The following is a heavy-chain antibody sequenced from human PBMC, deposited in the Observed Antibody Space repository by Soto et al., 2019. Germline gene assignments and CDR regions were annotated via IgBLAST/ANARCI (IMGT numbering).Heavy chain of an antibody. J-gene: IGHJ4*02. CDR1: GGTFSSYA. CDR2: IIPIFGTA. CDR3: ARFPPYCTNGVCHLDY. V-gene: IGHV1-69*13. D-gene: IGHD2-8*01. Sequence: GASVKVSCKASGGTFSSYAISWVRQAPGQGLEWMGGIIPIFGTANYAQKFQGRVTITADESTSTAYMELSSLRSEDTAVYYCARFPPYCTNGVCHLDYWGQGTLVTVSS.